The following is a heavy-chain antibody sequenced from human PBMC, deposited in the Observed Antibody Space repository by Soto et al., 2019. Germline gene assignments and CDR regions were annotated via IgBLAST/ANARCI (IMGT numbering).Heavy chain of an antibody. D-gene: IGHD3-10*01. CDR1: GFTFSSSA. V-gene: IGHV1-58*01. CDR2: IDVGSANA. CDR3: ARDHYGQIDP. J-gene: IGHJ5*02. Sequence: ASVKVSCKTSGFTFSSSAVHWVRQARGHRLQWIGWIDVGSANANYAQMLQERVTISRDMSTSTAYMELSSLRPEDTAVYYCARDHYGQIDPWGQGTLVTVSS.